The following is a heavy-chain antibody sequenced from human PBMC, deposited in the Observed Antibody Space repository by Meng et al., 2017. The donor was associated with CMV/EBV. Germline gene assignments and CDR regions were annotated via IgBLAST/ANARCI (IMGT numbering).Heavy chain of an antibody. J-gene: IGHJ6*02. CDR3: ARTPVADTAMVHYCYYGMDV. Sequence: GESLKISCAASGFTFSSYAMHWVRQAPGKGLEWVAVISYDGSNKYYADSVKGRSTISRDNSKNTLYLQMNSLRAEDTAVYYCARTPVADTAMVHYCYYGMDVWGQGTTVTVSS. CDR2: ISYDGSNK. D-gene: IGHD5-18*01. CDR1: GFTFSSYA. V-gene: IGHV3-30-3*01.